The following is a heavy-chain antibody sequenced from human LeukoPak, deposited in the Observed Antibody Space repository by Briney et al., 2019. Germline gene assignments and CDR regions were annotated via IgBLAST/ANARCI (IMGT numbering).Heavy chain of an antibody. CDR1: AYTFTTYD. CDR2: MNPNSGNT. V-gene: IGHV1-8*01. Sequence: GASVKVSCKASAYTFTTYDINWVRQATGHGLEWMGWMNPNSGNTGYAQKFQGRVTMTRNTSINTAYMELSSLRSEDTAVYYCARVGFYDSSGHYYSYWGQGTLVTVSS. D-gene: IGHD3-22*01. J-gene: IGHJ4*02. CDR3: ARVGFYDSSGHYYSY.